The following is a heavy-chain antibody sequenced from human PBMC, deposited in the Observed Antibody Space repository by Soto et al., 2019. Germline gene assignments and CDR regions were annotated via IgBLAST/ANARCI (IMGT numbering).Heavy chain of an antibody. J-gene: IGHJ4*02. D-gene: IGHD3-10*01. CDR1: GYTFTRYY. CDR3: ARVRSGSYYSYYFDY. CDR2: INPNSGGP. Sequence: ASVPVSCKASGYTFTRYYMHWVRQALGQGLEWMGWINPNSGGPNYAQKFQGRVTMNRDTSISTAYMELSRLTSDDTDVYYCARVRSGSYYSYYFDYWGQGTLVTVSS. V-gene: IGHV1-2*02.